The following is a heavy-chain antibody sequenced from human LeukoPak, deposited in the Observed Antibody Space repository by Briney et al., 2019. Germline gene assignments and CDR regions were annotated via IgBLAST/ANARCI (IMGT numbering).Heavy chain of an antibody. Sequence: SSVKVSCKVSGYNLTELFMHWVRQAPGKGLEWLGGFDPADGARVYAQRFQGRVTMTEDTSTDTVYMELSSLKSEDTAVYYCAAGGFYDLMPYWGQGTLVTVSS. V-gene: IGHV1-24*01. CDR2: FDPADGAR. D-gene: IGHD3-3*01. CDR3: AAGGFYDLMPY. CDR1: GYNLTELF. J-gene: IGHJ4*02.